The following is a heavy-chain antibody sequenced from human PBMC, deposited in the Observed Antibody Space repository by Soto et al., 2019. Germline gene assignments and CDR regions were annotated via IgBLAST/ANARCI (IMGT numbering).Heavy chain of an antibody. J-gene: IGHJ5*02. CDR3: ATRRVYATYNCFDP. Sequence: EVQLLESGGGLVQPGGSLRLSCAASGFTFSSYAMSWVRQAPGKGLEWVSAICGSGGSTYYADSLKGRFTISRDNAKNTLYLQMNSLRAEHTAVYYCATRRVYATYNCFDPWGQGTLVTVSS. V-gene: IGHV3-23*01. CDR1: GFTFSSYA. CDR2: ICGSGGST. D-gene: IGHD2-8*01.